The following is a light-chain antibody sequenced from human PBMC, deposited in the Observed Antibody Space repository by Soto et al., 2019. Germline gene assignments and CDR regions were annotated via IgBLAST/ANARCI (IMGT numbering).Light chain of an antibody. Sequence: EIVLTQSPATLSLSPGERATLSCRASQSVDNYLDWYQQKPGQAPRLLIYESSNRATGIPARFSGSGSGTDFSLTISSLQSEDFAVYYCQQYNNWPRTFGQGTKVDIK. CDR1: QSVDNY. J-gene: IGKJ1*01. V-gene: IGKV3-11*01. CDR2: ESS. CDR3: QQYNNWPRT.